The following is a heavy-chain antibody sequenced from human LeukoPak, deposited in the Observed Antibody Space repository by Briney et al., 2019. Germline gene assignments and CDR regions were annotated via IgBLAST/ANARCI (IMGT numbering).Heavy chain of an antibody. CDR2: ISSSSSYI. CDR1: GFTFSSYS. Sequence: GGSLRLSCAASGFTFSSYSMNWVRQAPGKGLEWVSSISSSSSYIYYADSVRGRFTISRDNAKNSLYLQMNSLRAEDTAVYYCARAAGDGFDYWGQGTLVTVSS. V-gene: IGHV3-21*01. CDR3: ARAAGDGFDY. D-gene: IGHD4-17*01. J-gene: IGHJ4*02.